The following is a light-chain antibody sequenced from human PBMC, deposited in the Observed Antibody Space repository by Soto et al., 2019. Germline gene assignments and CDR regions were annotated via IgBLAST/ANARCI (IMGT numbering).Light chain of an antibody. CDR2: GAS. Sequence: EVVSAQSPVSLSLSPVAVVMVSGRASQSVSSTYLAWYQQKPGQAPRLLIYGASSRATRIPDRFSGSGSGTDFTLTISRLEPEDFVVYYCQQYGSSPPINCGQGKRREIK. V-gene: IGKV3-20*01. J-gene: IGKJ5*01. CDR3: QQYGSSPPIN. CDR1: QSVSSTY.